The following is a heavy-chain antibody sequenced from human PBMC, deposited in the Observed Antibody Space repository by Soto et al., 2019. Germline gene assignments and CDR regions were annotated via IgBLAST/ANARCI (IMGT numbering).Heavy chain of an antibody. Sequence: TGGSLRLSCAASGFTFSSYSMNWVRQAPGKGLEWVSSISSSSSYIYYADSVKGRFTISRDNAKNSLYLQMNSLRAEDTAVYYCARHSGYPTHAFDYWGQGTLVTVSS. CDR1: GFTFSSYS. J-gene: IGHJ4*02. D-gene: IGHD3-22*01. CDR3: ARHSGYPTHAFDY. CDR2: ISSSSSYI. V-gene: IGHV3-21*01.